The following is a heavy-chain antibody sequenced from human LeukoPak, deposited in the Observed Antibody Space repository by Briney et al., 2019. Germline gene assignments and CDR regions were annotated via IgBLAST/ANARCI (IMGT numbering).Heavy chain of an antibody. D-gene: IGHD5-12*01. CDR1: GGSISSYY. CDR2: IYYSGST. J-gene: IGHJ4*02. V-gene: IGHV4-59*01. Sequence: PSETLSLTCTVSGGSISSYYWSWIRQPPGKGLEWIGYIYYSGSTNYNPSLKSRVTISVDTSKNQFSLKLSSVTAADTAVYYCARDFYSGYERWGQGTLVTVSS. CDR3: ARDFYSGYER.